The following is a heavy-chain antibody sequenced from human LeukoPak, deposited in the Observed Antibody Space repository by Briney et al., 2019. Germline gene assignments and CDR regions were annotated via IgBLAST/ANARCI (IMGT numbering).Heavy chain of an antibody. V-gene: IGHV1-18*04. CDR2: ISANNGYI. Sequence: GASVKVSCKASGYTFTSYGISWVRQAPGQGLEWMGWISANNGYINYAHKLKGRFTITTDTSTNTPYMQLTNLTSDDTAVYYCARDEHYYGSGTYYWRASPFDIWGEGTRVSVSS. CDR3: ARDEHYYGSGTYYWRASPFDI. D-gene: IGHD3-10*01. J-gene: IGHJ3*02. CDR1: GYTFTSYG.